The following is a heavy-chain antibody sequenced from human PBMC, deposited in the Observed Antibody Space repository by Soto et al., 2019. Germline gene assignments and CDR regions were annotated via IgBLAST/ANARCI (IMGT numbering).Heavy chain of an antibody. CDR2: IQNSGRT. V-gene: IGHV4-30-4*01. Sequence: NLWVTCAVCGDSISNGDLYWGGIRQPPGTGLEWIGYIQNSGRTSYNPSLESRVTLSLDTSKNLFSLKLHLVTAADTAVCLAARRRSHFWSWLHHGGHESL. J-gene: IGHJ4*01. CDR1: GDSISNGDLY. CDR3: ARRRSHFWSWLHH. D-gene: IGHD3-3*02.